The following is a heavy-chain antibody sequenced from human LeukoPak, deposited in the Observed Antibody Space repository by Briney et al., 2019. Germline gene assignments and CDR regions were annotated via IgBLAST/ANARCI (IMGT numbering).Heavy chain of an antibody. V-gene: IGHV1-46*01. Sequence: ASVMVSCKASGYTFTNYHMHWVRQAPGQGLEWMGIINPRGGSTTYAQKIQGRVTMTSDTSTGTFYMQLSSLTSEDTAVYYCARDGGHYGDSDSWGQGTQVTVSA. D-gene: IGHD4-17*01. CDR1: GYTFTNYH. CDR3: ARDGGHYGDSDS. CDR2: INPRGGST. J-gene: IGHJ4*02.